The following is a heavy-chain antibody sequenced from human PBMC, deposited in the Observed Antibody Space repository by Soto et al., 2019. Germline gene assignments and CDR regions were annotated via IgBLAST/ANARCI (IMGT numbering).Heavy chain of an antibody. J-gene: IGHJ6*02. D-gene: IGHD2-15*01. CDR2: IVVGSGNT. CDR1: GFTFTSSA. Sequence: AGGKVSWEASGFTFTSSAVQWGRQARGRRLEWIGWIVVGSGNTNYAQKFQERVTITRDMSTSTAYMELSSLRSEDPAVYYCAADLCIGDLVTHPGRLAFSGQRTTVSVSS. CDR3: AADLCIGDLVTHPGRLAF. V-gene: IGHV1-58*01.